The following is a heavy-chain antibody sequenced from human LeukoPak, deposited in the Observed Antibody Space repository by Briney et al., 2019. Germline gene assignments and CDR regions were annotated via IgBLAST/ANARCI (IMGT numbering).Heavy chain of an antibody. Sequence: SVKVSCKASGGTFSSYAITWVRQAPGLGLEWMGGIIPIFGTANYAQKFQGRVTITTDESTSTAYMDLSSLRSEDTAVYYCARALPSTYYYDSSGHFDYWGQGTLVTVSS. V-gene: IGHV1-69*05. CDR1: GGTFSSYA. CDR3: ARALPSTYYYDSSGHFDY. CDR2: IIPIFGTA. J-gene: IGHJ4*02. D-gene: IGHD3-22*01.